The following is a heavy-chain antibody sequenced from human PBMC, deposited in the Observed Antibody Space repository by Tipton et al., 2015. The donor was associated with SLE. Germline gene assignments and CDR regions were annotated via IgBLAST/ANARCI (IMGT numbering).Heavy chain of an antibody. V-gene: IGHV3-33*01. CDR1: GFTFNTYG. Sequence: SLRLSCAASGFTFNTYGMHWVRQAPGKGLEWVAIKWFDGSHEYYADSVKGRFTASRDNSKNVLYLQMNSLRAEDTAVYYCARHWGSGAFDIWGQGTMVTVSS. J-gene: IGHJ3*02. CDR2: KWFDGSHE. CDR3: ARHWGSGAFDI. D-gene: IGHD7-27*01.